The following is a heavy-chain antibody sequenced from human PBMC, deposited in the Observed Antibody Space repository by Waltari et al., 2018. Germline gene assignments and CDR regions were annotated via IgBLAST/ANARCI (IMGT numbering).Heavy chain of an antibody. V-gene: IGHV4-39*07. Sequence: QLQLQESGPGLVKPSETLSLTCTVSGGSISSSSYYWGWIRQPPGKGLEWIGSIYYSGSTSYNPSLKSRVTISVDTSKNQFSLKLSSVTAADTAVYYCARDGSPGIAAAGALSLWGQGTLVTVSS. CDR1: GGSISSSSYY. CDR3: ARDGSPGIAAAGALSL. D-gene: IGHD6-13*01. CDR2: IYYSGST. J-gene: IGHJ4*02.